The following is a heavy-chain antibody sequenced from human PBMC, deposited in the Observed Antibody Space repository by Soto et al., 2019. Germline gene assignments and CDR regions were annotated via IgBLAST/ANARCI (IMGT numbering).Heavy chain of an antibody. V-gene: IGHV3-30*18. D-gene: IGHD1-26*01. CDR1: GFTFSTFD. Sequence: GGSLRLSCAASGFTFSTFDMHWVRQAPGKGLEWVTFISHDGSNKYYADSVKGRFTISRDNSKNTLYLQMNSLRAEDTAVYFCAKDPDVGTSPYFDYWGQGTLVTVSS. CDR2: ISHDGSNK. J-gene: IGHJ4*02. CDR3: AKDPDVGTSPYFDY.